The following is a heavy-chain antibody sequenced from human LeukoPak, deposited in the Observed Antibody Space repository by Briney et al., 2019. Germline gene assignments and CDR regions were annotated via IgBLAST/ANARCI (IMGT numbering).Heavy chain of an antibody. D-gene: IGHD6-6*01. CDR2: INHSGSN. CDR1: GFTVSSNY. V-gene: IGHV4-34*01. J-gene: IGHJ3*02. CDR3: ARDENSSSPKPPI. Sequence: GSLRLSCAASGFTVSSNYMSWVRQAPGKGREWIGEINHSGSNNYNPSLKSRVNISVDTSKNQFSLKLRSVTAADTAVYYWARDENSSSPKPPIWGQGTMVTVSS.